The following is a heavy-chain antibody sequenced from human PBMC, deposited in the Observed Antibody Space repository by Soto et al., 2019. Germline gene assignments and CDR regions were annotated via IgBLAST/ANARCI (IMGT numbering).Heavy chain of an antibody. D-gene: IGHD7-27*01. CDR1: GCSISRSNL. CDR2: IYHSGST. V-gene: IGHV4-4*02. CDR3: ARDGDDTGVDY. J-gene: IGHJ4*02. Sequence: SEILSLTCSVSGCSISRSNLCTWVRQPPGKWLEWIGEIYHSGSTNYNPSLKSRVTISVDKSKNQFSLKLSSVTAADTALYYCARDGDDTGVDYWGQGTLVPVSS.